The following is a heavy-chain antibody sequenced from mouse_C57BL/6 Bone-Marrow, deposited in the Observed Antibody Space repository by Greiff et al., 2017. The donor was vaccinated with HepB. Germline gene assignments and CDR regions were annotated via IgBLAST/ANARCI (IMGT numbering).Heavy chain of an antibody. Sequence: VQLQQPGAELVMPGASVKLSCKASGYTFPSYWMHWVKQRPGQGLEWIGEIDPSDSYTNYNQKFKGKSTLTVDKSSSTAYMQLSSLTSEDSAVYYCARSQDGSWYFDVWGTGTTVTVSS. D-gene: IGHD2-3*01. CDR1: GYTFPSYW. V-gene: IGHV1-69*01. CDR2: IDPSDSYT. CDR3: ARSQDGSWYFDV. J-gene: IGHJ1*03.